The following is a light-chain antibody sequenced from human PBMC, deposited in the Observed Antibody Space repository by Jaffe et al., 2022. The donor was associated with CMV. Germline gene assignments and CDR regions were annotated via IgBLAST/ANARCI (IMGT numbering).Light chain of an antibody. CDR3: QQYDTYPYT. V-gene: IGKV1-5*03. CDR1: QSISNW. CDR2: KAS. Sequence: DIHMTQSPSTLSASVGDGVTITCRASQSISNWLAWYQQKPGKAPNLLIYKASNLESGVPSRFSGSGSGTEFTLTISSLQPDDFATYYCQQYDTYPYTFGQGTKLEIK. J-gene: IGKJ2*01.